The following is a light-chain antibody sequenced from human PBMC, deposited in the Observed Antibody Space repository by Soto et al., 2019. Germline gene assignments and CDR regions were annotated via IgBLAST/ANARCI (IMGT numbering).Light chain of an antibody. CDR3: QQYETDRT. CDR2: GAY. CDR1: QNINTW. J-gene: IGKJ1*01. Sequence: IQVTQSPSTLSASVGDRVTITCRASQNINTWLAWYQQKPGEVTNLLIYGAYNLQSGVPSRFSGSGSGTEFTIIISRQQPDDFPSYYCQQYETDRTFGQGTKVDNK. V-gene: IGKV1-5*01.